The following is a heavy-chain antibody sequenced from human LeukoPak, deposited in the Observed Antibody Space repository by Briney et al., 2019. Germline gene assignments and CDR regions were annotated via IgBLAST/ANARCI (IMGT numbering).Heavy chain of an antibody. CDR1: GGSISSYY. J-gene: IGHJ1*01. CDR3: AGSYGDYVGYFQH. Sequence: SETLSLTCTVSGGSISSYYWSWIRQPPGKGLEWIGYIYYSGSTNYNPSLKSRVTISVDTSKNQFSLKLSSVTAADTAVYYCAGSYGDYVGYFQHWGQGTLVTVSS. CDR2: IYYSGST. D-gene: IGHD4-17*01. V-gene: IGHV4-59*01.